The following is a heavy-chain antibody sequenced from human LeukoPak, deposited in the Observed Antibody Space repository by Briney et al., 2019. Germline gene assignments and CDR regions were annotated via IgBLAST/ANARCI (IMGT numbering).Heavy chain of an antibody. J-gene: IGHJ5*02. Sequence: SETLSLTCTVSGGSISSYYWSWIRQPPGKGLEWIGCIYYSGSTDYNPSLKSRVSISVDTSKKQLSLKLSSVTAADTAVYYCARDEVIAAAGTMSFDPWGQGTLVTVSS. CDR1: GGSISSYY. CDR3: ARDEVIAAAGTMSFDP. CDR2: IYYSGST. D-gene: IGHD6-13*01. V-gene: IGHV4-59*01.